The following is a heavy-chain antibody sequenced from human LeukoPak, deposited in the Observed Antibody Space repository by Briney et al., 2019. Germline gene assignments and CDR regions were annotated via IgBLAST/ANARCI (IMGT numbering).Heavy chain of an antibody. CDR1: GFTFSSHG. V-gene: IGHV3-23*01. D-gene: IGHD3-22*01. Sequence: GGSLRLSCAASGFTFSSHGMSWVRQAPGKGLEWVSTISAAGGGTYYADSVKGRFTISRDNSKNTLYLQMHSLRAEDTAVYYCARGVLQDYYDSSGLHHRGGVDYWGQGTLVTVSS. J-gene: IGHJ4*02. CDR2: ISAAGGGT. CDR3: ARGVLQDYYDSSGLHHRGGVDY.